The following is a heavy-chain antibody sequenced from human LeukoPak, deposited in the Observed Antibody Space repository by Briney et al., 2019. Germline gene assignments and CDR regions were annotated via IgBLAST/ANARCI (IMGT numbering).Heavy chain of an antibody. V-gene: IGHV4-30-4*01. Sequence: SQTLSLTCTVSVGSISSGDSHWSWVRQPPGRGLEWIGYIFYSGFIYYNPSLESRVTISLDMSKNQFSLKLNSVTAADTAVYYCARAPGVAEVGRLDLWGRGTLVTVSS. D-gene: IGHD7-27*01. CDR3: ARAPGVAEVGRLDL. CDR1: VGSISSGDSH. CDR2: IFYSGFI. J-gene: IGHJ2*01.